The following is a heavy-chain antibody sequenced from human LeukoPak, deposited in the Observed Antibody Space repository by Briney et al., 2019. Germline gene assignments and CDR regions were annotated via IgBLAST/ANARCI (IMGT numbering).Heavy chain of an antibody. V-gene: IGHV4-4*09. D-gene: IGHD2-15*01. Sequence: PSETLSLTCTVSGGSISSYYWSWIRQPPGKGLEWIGYIYTSGSTNYNPSLKSRVTISVDTSKNQFSLKLSSVTAADTAVYYCARRYCSGGGCYQIDYWGQGTLVTVSS. J-gene: IGHJ4*02. CDR2: IYTSGST. CDR1: GGSISSYY. CDR3: ARRYCSGGGCYQIDY.